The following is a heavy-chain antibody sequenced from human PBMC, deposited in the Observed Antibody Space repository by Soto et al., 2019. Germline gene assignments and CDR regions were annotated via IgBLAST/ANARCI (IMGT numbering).Heavy chain of an antibody. D-gene: IGHD1-7*01. CDR1: GGSVRDGSYY. Sequence: SETLSLTCTVSGGSVRDGSYYWAWLRQPPGKGLEWIGHIYHSGSTIYNPSLKSRVTISIDASKSQFSLNLNSMTAADTAVYYCAGYNWNYYFDPWGQGTLVTVSS. CDR2: IYHSGST. CDR3: AGYNWNYYFDP. V-gene: IGHV4-61*01. J-gene: IGHJ5*02.